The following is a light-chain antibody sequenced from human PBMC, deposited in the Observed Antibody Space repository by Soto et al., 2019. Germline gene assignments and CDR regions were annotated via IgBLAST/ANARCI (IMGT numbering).Light chain of an antibody. J-gene: IGLJ1*01. CDR3: SSYTSSTTPYV. CDR1: SSDVGGYNY. Sequence: QSVLTQPASVSGSPGQSITISCTGTSSDVGGYNYVSWYQQHPGKAPKLMIYEVSNRPLGVSNRFSGSKSGNTASLTISGPQAEDQADYYCSSYTSSTTPYVFGTGTKLTVL. V-gene: IGLV2-14*01. CDR2: EVS.